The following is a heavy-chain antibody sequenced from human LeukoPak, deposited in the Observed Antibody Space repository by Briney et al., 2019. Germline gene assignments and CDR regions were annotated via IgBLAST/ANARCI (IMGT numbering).Heavy chain of an antibody. CDR2: ISPIFGTA. CDR1: GGTFSSYA. CDR3: ARVPGGTHYYYYGMDV. J-gene: IGHJ6*02. D-gene: IGHD1-14*01. V-gene: IGHV1-69*06. Sequence: SVKVSYKASGGTFSSYAISWVRQAPGQGLEWMGGISPIFGTANYAQKFQGRVTITADKSTSTAYMELSSLRSEDTAVYYCARVPGGTHYYYYGMDVWGQGTTVTASS.